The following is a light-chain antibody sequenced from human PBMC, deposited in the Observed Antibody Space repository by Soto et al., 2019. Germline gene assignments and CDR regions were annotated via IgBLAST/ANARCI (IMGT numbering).Light chain of an antibody. CDR1: QSISSW. J-gene: IGKJ3*01. V-gene: IGKV1-5*03. Sequence: DIQMTQSPSTLSASVGDRVIITCRASQSISSWLAWYQQKPGKAPKLLIYKASNLESGVPSRLSGSGSGTEFTLTISSLQPDDFATYYCQQYNSYSIFTFGPGTKVDIK. CDR3: QQYNSYSIFT. CDR2: KAS.